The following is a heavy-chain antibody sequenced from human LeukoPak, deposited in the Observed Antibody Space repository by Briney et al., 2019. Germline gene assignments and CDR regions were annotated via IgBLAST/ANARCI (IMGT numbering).Heavy chain of an antibody. CDR2: ISNSGSTI. Sequence: GGSLRLSCAASGFTFSDYYMSWIRQAPGKGLEWVSYISNSGSTIYYADSVKGRFTISRDNAKNSLYLQMNSLRAEDTAVYYCARAPRTYDYVWGSYRPLHLDYWGQGTLVTVSS. CDR1: GFTFSDYY. CDR3: ARAPRTYDYVWGSYRPLHLDY. V-gene: IGHV3-11*01. D-gene: IGHD3-16*02. J-gene: IGHJ4*02.